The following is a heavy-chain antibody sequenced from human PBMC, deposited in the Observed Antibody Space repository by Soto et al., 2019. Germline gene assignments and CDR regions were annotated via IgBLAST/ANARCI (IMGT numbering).Heavy chain of an antibody. CDR2: ISSSGSTI. V-gene: IGHV3-11*01. Sequence: GGSLRLSCAASGFTFSDYYMSWIRQAPGKGLEWVSYISSSGSTIYYADSVKGRFTISRDNAKNSLYLQMNSLRAEDTAVYYCARYSRVYSYGYFFDYWGQGTLVTVSS. D-gene: IGHD5-18*01. J-gene: IGHJ4*02. CDR1: GFTFSDYY. CDR3: ARYSRVYSYGYFFDY.